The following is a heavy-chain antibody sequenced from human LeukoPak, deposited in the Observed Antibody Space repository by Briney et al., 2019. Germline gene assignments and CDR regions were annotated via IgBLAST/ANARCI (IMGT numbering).Heavy chain of an antibody. Sequence: GGSLRLSCAASGFTFSNYALHWVRQAPGKGLEWVAIISYDGSNKYYADSVKGRFTISRDTSKNTLFLQMDSLRAEDTAVYYCARDREHNSGAGPGAFDIWGQGTMVTVSS. CDR2: ISYDGSNK. CDR1: GFTFSNYA. V-gene: IGHV3-30-3*01. D-gene: IGHD1-1*01. CDR3: ARDREHNSGAGPGAFDI. J-gene: IGHJ3*02.